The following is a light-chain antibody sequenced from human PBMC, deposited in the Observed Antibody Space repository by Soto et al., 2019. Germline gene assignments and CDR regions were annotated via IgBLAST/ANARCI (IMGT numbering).Light chain of an antibody. CDR2: GAS. CDR3: QQSQQSYSAFLT. J-gene: IGKJ4*01. CDR1: QNINNY. Sequence: DIQMTQSPSSLSASVGDRVTITCRASQNINNYLNWYQQKPGKAPKLLIYGASSLQSGVPSRFSGSGSGTDFTLTISSLQPEDFATYYCQQSQQSYSAFLTFGGGTKVDIK. V-gene: IGKV1-39*01.